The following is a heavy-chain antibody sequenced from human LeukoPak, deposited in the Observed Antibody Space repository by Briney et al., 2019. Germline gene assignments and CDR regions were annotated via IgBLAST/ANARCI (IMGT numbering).Heavy chain of an antibody. V-gene: IGHV3-21*01. J-gene: IGHJ6*02. Sequence: GGSLRLSCAASGFTFSSYSMNWVRQAPGKGLEWASSISSSSSYIYYADSVKGRFTISRDNAKNSLYLQMNSLRAEDTAVYYCARATYYYGSGSYFKDFYYYYGMDVWGQGTTVTVSS. D-gene: IGHD3-10*01. CDR1: GFTFSSYS. CDR3: ARATYYYGSGSYFKDFYYYYGMDV. CDR2: ISSSSSYI.